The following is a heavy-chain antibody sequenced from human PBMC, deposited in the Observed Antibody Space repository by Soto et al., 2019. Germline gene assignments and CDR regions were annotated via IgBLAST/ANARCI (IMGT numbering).Heavy chain of an antibody. Sequence: EVQLVESGGGLVQPGGSLRLSCAASGFTVSSNYMSWVRQAPGKGLEWVSVIYSGGSTYYADSVKGRFTISRDNSKNTLYLQMNSLRAEDTAVYYCARDESTVTTDYYYYMDVWGKGTTVTVSS. J-gene: IGHJ6*03. V-gene: IGHV3-66*01. CDR2: IYSGGST. CDR1: GFTVSSNY. CDR3: ARDESTVTTDYYYYMDV. D-gene: IGHD4-17*01.